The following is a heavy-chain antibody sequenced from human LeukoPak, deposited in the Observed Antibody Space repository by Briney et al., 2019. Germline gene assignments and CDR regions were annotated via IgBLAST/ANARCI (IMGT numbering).Heavy chain of an antibody. Sequence: PSETLSLTCAVYGGSFSGYYWSWIRQPPGKGLEWIGEINHSGSTNYNSSLKSRVTISVDTSKNQFSLKLSSVTAADTAVYYCARGDPNYDILTGYPDWGQGTLVTVSS. J-gene: IGHJ4*02. V-gene: IGHV4-34*01. D-gene: IGHD3-9*01. CDR2: INHSGST. CDR3: ARGDPNYDILTGYPD. CDR1: GGSFSGYY.